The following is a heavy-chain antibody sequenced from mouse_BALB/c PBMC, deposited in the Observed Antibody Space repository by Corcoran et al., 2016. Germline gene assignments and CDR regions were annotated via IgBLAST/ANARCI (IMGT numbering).Heavy chain of an antibody. Sequence: VQLVESGGGVVQPGRSLRLSCAASGFTFSSYGMHWVRQAPGKGLEWVAVISYDGSNKYYADSVKGRFTISRDNSKNTRYLQMNSQRAEDTGVYDWGKAKGYYYSTFDYGGQGTLVTVSA. CDR3: GKAKGYYYSTFDY. D-gene: IGHD2-5*01. CDR2: ISYDGSNK. J-gene: IGHJ3*01. CDR1: GFTFSSYG. V-gene: IGHV5-17*01.